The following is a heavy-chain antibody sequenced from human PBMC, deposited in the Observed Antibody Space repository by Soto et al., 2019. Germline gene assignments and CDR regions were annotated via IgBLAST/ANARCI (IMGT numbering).Heavy chain of an antibody. CDR1: GFTFSSYG. CDR3: AIRYSGYDWLPVY. Sequence: GGSLRLSCAASGFTFSSYGMHWVRQAPGKGLEWVALIWYDGGNKYYADSVKGRFTISRDNSKNTLYLQMNSLRAEDTAMYYCAIRYSGYDWLPVYWCQGTLVTVSS. J-gene: IGHJ4*02. CDR2: IWYDGGNK. V-gene: IGHV3-33*01. D-gene: IGHD5-12*01.